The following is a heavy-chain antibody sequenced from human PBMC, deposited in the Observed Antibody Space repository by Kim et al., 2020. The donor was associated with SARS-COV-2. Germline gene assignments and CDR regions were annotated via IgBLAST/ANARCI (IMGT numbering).Heavy chain of an antibody. D-gene: IGHD3-22*01. Sequence: GGSLRLSCAASGFTFSRYAMSWVRQAPGKGLEWVSDISYSGSSTAYADSVKGRFTISRDNSKNTLYLQMNSLRAEDTAVYYCAHRHDSGYYYFGYWGQGTLVTVSS. CDR3: AHRHDSGYYYFGY. V-gene: IGHV3-23*01. J-gene: IGHJ4*02. CDR2: ISYSGSST. CDR1: GFTFSRYA.